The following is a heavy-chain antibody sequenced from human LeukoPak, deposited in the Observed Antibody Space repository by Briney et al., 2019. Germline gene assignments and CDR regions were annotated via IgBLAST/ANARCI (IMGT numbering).Heavy chain of an antibody. V-gene: IGHV1-8*01. Sequence: PNSGTTGYAQKFQGRVTMTRNTSISTAYMELSSLRSEDTAVYYCARGSSGGYSGYDFDYWGQGTLVTVSS. D-gene: IGHD5-12*01. CDR3: ARGSSGGYSGYDFDY. CDR2: PNSGTT. J-gene: IGHJ4*02.